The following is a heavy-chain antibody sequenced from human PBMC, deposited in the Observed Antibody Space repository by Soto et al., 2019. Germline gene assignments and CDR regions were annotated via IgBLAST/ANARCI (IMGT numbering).Heavy chain of an antibody. CDR1: GFTFSSYG. V-gene: IGHV3-30*18. D-gene: IGHD4-4*01. J-gene: IGHJ6*03. CDR2: ISYDGSNK. CDR3: AKTSNRDYYYYYMDV. Sequence: QVQLVESGGGVVQPGRSLRLSCAASGFTFSSYGMHWVRQAPGKGLEWVAVISYDGSNKYYADSVKGRFTISRDNSKNTLYLQMNSLRAEDTAVYYCAKTSNRDYYYYYMDVWGKGTTVTVSS.